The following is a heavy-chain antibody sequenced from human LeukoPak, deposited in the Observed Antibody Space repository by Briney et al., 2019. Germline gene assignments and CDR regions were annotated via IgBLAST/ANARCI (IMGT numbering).Heavy chain of an antibody. D-gene: IGHD4-11*01. J-gene: IGHJ4*02. V-gene: IGHV1-8*03. CDR1: GYTFTNFD. CDR3: ARVGYSNSYDY. Sequence: GASVKVSCKASGYTFTNFDINWVRQATGQGLEWMGWMNPNTGNAGYAPKFQDRVTITWDASISTAYMDLSSLRSEDTAVYYCARVGYSNSYDYWGQGTLVTVSS. CDR2: MNPNTGNA.